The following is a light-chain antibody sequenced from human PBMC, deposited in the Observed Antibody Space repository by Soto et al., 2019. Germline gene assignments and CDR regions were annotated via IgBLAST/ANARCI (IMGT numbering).Light chain of an antibody. Sequence: EIVLMQSPGTLSLSPGEGATLSCRASQSVNSNYLAWYKQKPGQAPTVLIFDTSRRATGVPDRFSGSGSGKDFTLTISRLEPDDYTVYYGQKYGSSQFTYGPETKVNIK. V-gene: IGKV3-20*01. CDR1: QSVNSNY. CDR2: DTS. CDR3: QKYGSSQFT. J-gene: IGKJ3*01.